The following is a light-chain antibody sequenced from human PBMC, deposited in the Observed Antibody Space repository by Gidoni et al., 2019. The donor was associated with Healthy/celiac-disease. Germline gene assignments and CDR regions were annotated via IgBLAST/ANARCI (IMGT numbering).Light chain of an antibody. CDR3: QQYNSYSVT. J-gene: IGKJ4*01. CDR2: KAS. CDR1: QSISSW. Sequence: DIQLTQSPSTLSASVGDRVTITCRASQSISSWLAWYQQKPGKAPKLLIYKASSLESGVPSRLSGSGSGTEFTLTISSLQPEDFATNYCQQYNSYSVTFGGGTKVEIK. V-gene: IGKV1-5*03.